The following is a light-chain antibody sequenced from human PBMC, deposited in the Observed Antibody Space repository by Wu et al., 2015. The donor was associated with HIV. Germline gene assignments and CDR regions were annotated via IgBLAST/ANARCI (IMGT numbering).Light chain of an antibody. J-gene: IGKJ4*01. CDR3: QQRGAWPLT. Sequence: LTQSPGTLSLSPGDRATLSCKASQSLNSVHSYLAWLQQKPGQPPRLLFLGPSTRASGVPGRFSASGSGTDFTLTISSLEPEDSAIYYCQQRGAWPLTFGRRD. CDR1: QSLNSVHSY. CDR2: GPS. V-gene: IGKV3-11*01.